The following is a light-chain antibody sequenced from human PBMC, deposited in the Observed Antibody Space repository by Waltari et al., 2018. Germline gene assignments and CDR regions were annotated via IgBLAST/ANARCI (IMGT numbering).Light chain of an antibody. V-gene: IGLV2-14*03. CDR2: DVT. CDR3: SSYTTSWTYV. CDR1: SSDIASYNY. Sequence: QSALTQPASVSGSPEQSITISCTGTSSDIASYNYVSWYQQYPGEAPKLIIYDVTSRPSGVSSRFSGSKSGHTAFLTISGLQAEDEADFFCSSYTTSWTYVFGTGTTVNVL. J-gene: IGLJ1*01.